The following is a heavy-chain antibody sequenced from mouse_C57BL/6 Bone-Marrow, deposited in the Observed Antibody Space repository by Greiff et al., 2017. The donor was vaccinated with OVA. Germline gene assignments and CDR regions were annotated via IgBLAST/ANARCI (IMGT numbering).Heavy chain of an antibody. V-gene: IGHV14-4*01. D-gene: IGHD2-2*01. CDR2: IDPENGDT. J-gene: IGHJ2*01. CDR3: TMLWLRNY. CDR1: GFTITDDY. Sequence: VQLQQSGAELVRPGASVKLSCTASGFTITDDYMHWVKQRPEQGLEWIGWIDPENGDTEYASKFQGKATITADTSSNTAYLQLSSLTSEDTAVYYCTMLWLRNYWGQGTTLTVSS.